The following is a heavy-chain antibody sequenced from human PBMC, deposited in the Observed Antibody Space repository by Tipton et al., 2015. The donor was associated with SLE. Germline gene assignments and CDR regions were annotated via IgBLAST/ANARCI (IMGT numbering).Heavy chain of an antibody. V-gene: IGHV3-30*03. CDR1: GFTFRDYG. CDR3: GRDTAMVLNY. Sequence: SLRLSCAASGFTFRDYGMHWVRQAPGMGLEWVAFISYDGSNEYYGDSVKGRFTISRDNSKNTLYLQMNSLRAEDTAVYYCGRDTAMVLNYWGQGTLVTVSS. CDR2: ISYDGSNE. D-gene: IGHD5-18*01. J-gene: IGHJ4*02.